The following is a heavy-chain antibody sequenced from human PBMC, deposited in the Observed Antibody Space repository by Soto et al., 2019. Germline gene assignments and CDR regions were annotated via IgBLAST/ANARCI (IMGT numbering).Heavy chain of an antibody. CDR1: GGSISSYY. Sequence: SETLSLTCTVSGGSISSYYWSWIRQPPGKGLEWIGYIYYSGSTNYNPSLKSRVTISVDTSKNQFSLKLSSVTAADTAVYYCGRGGYDILTGYYQGYFDYWGQGTLVTVSS. V-gene: IGHV4-59*01. J-gene: IGHJ4*02. CDR2: IYYSGST. D-gene: IGHD3-9*01. CDR3: GRGGYDILTGYYQGYFDY.